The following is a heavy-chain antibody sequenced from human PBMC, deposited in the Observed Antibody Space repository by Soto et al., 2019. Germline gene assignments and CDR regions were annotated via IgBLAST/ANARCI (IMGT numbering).Heavy chain of an antibody. CDR1: GGSISSFY. Sequence: PSETLSLTCTVSGGSISSFYWGWIRQPPGKGLEWIGYIHRTVGASYDPSLKSRVTLSLDTSKSQVSLTLNSVTAADTAMYYCARRVVECAGDCFWFDPWGQGTLVTVSS. D-gene: IGHD2-21*02. CDR2: IHRTVGA. CDR3: ARRVVECAGDCFWFDP. V-gene: IGHV4-59*01. J-gene: IGHJ5*02.